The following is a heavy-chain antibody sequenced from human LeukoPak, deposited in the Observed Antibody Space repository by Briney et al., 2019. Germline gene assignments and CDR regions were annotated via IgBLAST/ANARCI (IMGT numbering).Heavy chain of an antibody. V-gene: IGHV4-34*01. CDR3: ARGRITMVRGGHTRSHLKRAPLDY. CDR2: INHSGST. D-gene: IGHD3-10*01. CDR1: GGSLSGYY. J-gene: IGHJ4*02. Sequence: SETLSLTCAVYGGSLSGYYWCWIRQPPGKGLEWMGEINHSGSTNYNPALKSRVPISVDTSKYQFSLKLSSVTAADTAVYYCARGRITMVRGGHTRSHLKRAPLDYWGQGTLVTVSS.